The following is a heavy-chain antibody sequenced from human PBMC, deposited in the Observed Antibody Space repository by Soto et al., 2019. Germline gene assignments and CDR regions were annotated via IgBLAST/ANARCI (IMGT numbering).Heavy chain of an antibody. CDR3: ARDLFNRGYTGY. CDR2: IKQDGSET. Sequence: GGSLRLSCAASGFTFSSYCMSWVRQAPGKGLEWVANIKQDGSETYYVDSVKGRFTVSRDNAKNSLYLQMNSLRAEDTAVYYCARDLFNRGYTGYWGQGTLVTVSS. D-gene: IGHD5-18*01. CDR1: GFTFSSYC. V-gene: IGHV3-7*01. J-gene: IGHJ4*02.